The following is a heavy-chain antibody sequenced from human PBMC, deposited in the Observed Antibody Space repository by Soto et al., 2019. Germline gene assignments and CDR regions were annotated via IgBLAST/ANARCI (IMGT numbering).Heavy chain of an antibody. CDR1: GRTTSSYY. CDR3: ARGLISAYYLYHAFDI. CDR2: IYYSGST. Sequence: SDPLSLAGSAAGRTTSSYYWSWIRQPPGKGLEWIGYIYYSGSTNYNPSLKSRVTISVYTSKNQFSLKLSSVTAADTAVYYCARGLISAYYLYHAFDIWGQGTMVT. V-gene: IGHV4-59*07. J-gene: IGHJ3*02. D-gene: IGHD3-22*01.